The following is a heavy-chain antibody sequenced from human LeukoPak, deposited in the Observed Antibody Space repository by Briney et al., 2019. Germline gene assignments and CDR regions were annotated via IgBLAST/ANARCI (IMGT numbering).Heavy chain of an antibody. Sequence: GGSLRLSCAASGFTFSSYAMHWVRQAPGKGLEWVAVISHEGSYRNHADSVKGRFTISRDNSRNMAFLQMDSLSAEDTAVYYCARTREQWQVLDYWGQGTLVTVSS. D-gene: IGHD6-19*01. CDR2: ISHEGSYR. CDR1: GFTFSSYA. V-gene: IGHV3-30*04. J-gene: IGHJ4*02. CDR3: ARTREQWQVLDY.